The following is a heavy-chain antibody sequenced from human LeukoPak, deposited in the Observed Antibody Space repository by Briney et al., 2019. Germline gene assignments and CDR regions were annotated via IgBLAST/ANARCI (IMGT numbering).Heavy chain of an antibody. CDR1: GASINTYY. D-gene: IGHD3-22*01. J-gene: IGHJ4*02. V-gene: IGHV4-59*01. Sequence: SETLSLTCTVSGASINTYYWSWIRQPPGKGLEWIGYIYYSGTTSYNPSLKTRVTISIDTSKNQFSLKLSSVTAADTAVYYCARAVVLYYDGSGYSTRFDYWGQGTLVTVSS. CDR2: IYYSGTT. CDR3: ARAVVLYYDGSGYSTRFDY.